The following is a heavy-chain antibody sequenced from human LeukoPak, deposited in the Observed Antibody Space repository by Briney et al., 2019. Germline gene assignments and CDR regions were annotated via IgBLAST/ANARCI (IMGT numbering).Heavy chain of an antibody. CDR3: ARDWYCSSTSCYRSRYYYGMDV. V-gene: IGHV1-18*01. D-gene: IGHD2-2*02. CDR2: ISAYNGNT. Sequence: GASVKVSCKASGYTFTSYGISWVRQAPGQGLEWMGWISAYNGNTNYAQKLQGRVTMTTDTSTSTAYMELRSLRSDDTAVYYCARDWYCSSTSCYRSRYYYGMDVWGQETTVTVSS. J-gene: IGHJ6*02. CDR1: GYTFTSYG.